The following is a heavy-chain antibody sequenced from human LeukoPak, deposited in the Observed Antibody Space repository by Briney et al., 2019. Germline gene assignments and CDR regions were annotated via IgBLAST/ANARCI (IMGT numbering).Heavy chain of an antibody. CDR2: IYYSGST. V-gene: IGHV4-31*03. CDR3: ARRPLDYLGRGALH. Sequence: SETLSLTCTVSGGSISSGGYYWSWIRQHPGKGLEWIGYIYYSGSTYYNPSLKSRVTISVDTSKNQFSLKLSSVTAADTAVYYCARRPLDYLGRGALHWGQGTLVTVSS. D-gene: IGHD1-26*01. J-gene: IGHJ4*02. CDR1: GGSISSGGYY.